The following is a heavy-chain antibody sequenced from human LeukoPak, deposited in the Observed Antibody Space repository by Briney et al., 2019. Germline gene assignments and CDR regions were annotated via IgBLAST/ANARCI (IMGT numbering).Heavy chain of an antibody. CDR3: ARDKRGPSLDY. D-gene: IGHD5-24*01. Sequence: GGTLRLSCAASGFTFTKYALNWVRQAPGKGLEWVAVIWYDGSNKYYADSVKGRFTISRDNSKNTLYLQMNSLRAEDTAVYYCARDKRGPSLDYWGQGTLVTVSS. V-gene: IGHV3-33*08. CDR2: IWYDGSNK. CDR1: GFTFTKYA. J-gene: IGHJ4*02.